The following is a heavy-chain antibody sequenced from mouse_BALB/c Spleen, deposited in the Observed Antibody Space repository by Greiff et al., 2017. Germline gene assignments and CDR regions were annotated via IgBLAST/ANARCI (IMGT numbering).Heavy chain of an antibody. CDR2: IYPGDGDT. CDR1: GYAFSSYW. J-gene: IGHJ3*01. Sequence: VQLQQSGAELVRPGSSVKISCKASGYAFSSYWMNWVKQRPGQGLEWIGQIYPGDGDTNYNGKFKGKATLTADKSSSTAYMQLSSLTSEDSAVYFCASKPWFAYWGQGTLVTVSA. V-gene: IGHV1-80*01. CDR3: ASKPWFAY.